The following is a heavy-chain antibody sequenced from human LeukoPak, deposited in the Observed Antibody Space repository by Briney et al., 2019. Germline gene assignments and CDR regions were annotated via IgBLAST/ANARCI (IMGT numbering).Heavy chain of an antibody. V-gene: IGHV3-30-3*01. CDR3: ARESYDSSGYPFDY. CDR1: GFTFSSYA. D-gene: IGHD3-22*01. Sequence: QTGGSLRLSWAASGFTFSSYAMHWVRQAPGKGLEWVAVISYDGSNKYYADSVKGRFTISRDNSKNTLYLQMNSLRAEDTAVYYCARESYDSSGYPFDYWGQGTLVTVSS. J-gene: IGHJ4*02. CDR2: ISYDGSNK.